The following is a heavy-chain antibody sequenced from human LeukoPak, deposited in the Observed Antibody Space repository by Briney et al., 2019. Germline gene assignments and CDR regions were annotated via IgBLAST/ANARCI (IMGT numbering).Heavy chain of an antibody. CDR1: GGTFSSYA. CDR3: ARQLERRYHYYMDV. Sequence: ASVKVSCKASGGTFSSYAISWVRQAPGQGLEWMGGVIPIFATTNYAQKFQGRVTITADESTSTAYMELSSLRSEDTAVYYCARQLERRYHYYMDVWGKGTTVTVSS. D-gene: IGHD1-1*01. V-gene: IGHV1-69*13. J-gene: IGHJ6*03. CDR2: VIPIFATT.